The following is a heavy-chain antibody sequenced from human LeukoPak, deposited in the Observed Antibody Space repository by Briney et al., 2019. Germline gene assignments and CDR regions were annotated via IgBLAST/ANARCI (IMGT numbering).Heavy chain of an antibody. CDR2: INPSGGST. J-gene: IGHJ5*02. CDR1: GYTFTSYY. CDR3: ARETYYYGSGSYYFDP. V-gene: IGHV1-46*01. D-gene: IGHD3-10*01. Sequence: GASVKVSCKASGYTFTSYYMHWVRQAPGQGLEWMGIINPSGGSTSYAQKFQGRVTMTRDTSTSTVYMELSSLRSEDTAVYYCARETYYYGSGSYYFDPWGQGTLVTVSS.